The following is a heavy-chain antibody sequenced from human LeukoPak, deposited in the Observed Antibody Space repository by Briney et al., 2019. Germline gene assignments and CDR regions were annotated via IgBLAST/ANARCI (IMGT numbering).Heavy chain of an antibody. V-gene: IGHV1-8*01. D-gene: IGHD3-22*01. Sequence: GASVKVSCKASGYTFTSYDINWVRQATGQGLEWMGWMNPNSGTTGYAQKFQGRVTMTRNTSISTAYMELSSLRSEDTAVYYCARVPYDSSGYYLTQPDAFDIWGQGTMVTVSS. CDR3: ARVPYDSSGYYLTQPDAFDI. J-gene: IGHJ3*02. CDR2: MNPNSGTT. CDR1: GYTFTSYD.